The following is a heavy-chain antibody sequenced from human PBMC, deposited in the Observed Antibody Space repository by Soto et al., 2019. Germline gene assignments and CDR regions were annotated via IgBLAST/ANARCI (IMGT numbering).Heavy chain of an antibody. D-gene: IGHD3-10*01. CDR1: GGTFSSYA. CDR3: ARGTTMGRVRAVYGGYGMDV. CDR2: IIPIFGTA. Sequence: SVKVSCKASGGTFSSYAISWVRQAPGQGLEWMGGIIPIFGTANYAQKFQGRVTITADESTSTAYMELSSLRSEDTAVYYCARGTTMGRVRAVYGGYGMDVWGQGTTVNVAS. V-gene: IGHV1-69*13. J-gene: IGHJ6*02.